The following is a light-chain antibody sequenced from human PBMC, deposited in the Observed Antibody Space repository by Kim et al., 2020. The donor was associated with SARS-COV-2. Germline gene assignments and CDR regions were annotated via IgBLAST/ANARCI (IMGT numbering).Light chain of an antibody. Sequence: SYELTQPPSVSVAPGRTAKITCGGDNIGSKSVHWYRQKPGQAPVLVIFSDTDRPSGIPERFSGSNSGNTATLTISKVEAGDEADYYCQVWDSSSDHWVFGGGTKLTVL. V-gene: IGLV3-21*04. J-gene: IGLJ3*02. CDR2: SDT. CDR1: NIGSKS. CDR3: QVWDSSSDHWV.